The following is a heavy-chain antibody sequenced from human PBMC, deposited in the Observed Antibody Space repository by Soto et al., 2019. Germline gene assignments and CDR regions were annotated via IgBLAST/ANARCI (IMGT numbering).Heavy chain of an antibody. CDR3: AREDSSGRYYYYYGMDV. D-gene: IGHD3-22*01. Sequence: ASVKVSCKASGYTFTSYGIIWVRQAPGQGLEWMGWISAYNGNTNYAQKLQGRVTMTTDTSTSTAYMELRSLRSDDTAVYYCAREDSSGRYYYYYGMDVWGQGTTVTV. J-gene: IGHJ6*02. CDR1: GYTFTSYG. CDR2: ISAYNGNT. V-gene: IGHV1-18*01.